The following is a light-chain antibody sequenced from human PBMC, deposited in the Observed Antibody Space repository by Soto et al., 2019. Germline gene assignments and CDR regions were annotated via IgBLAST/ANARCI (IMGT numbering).Light chain of an antibody. CDR2: EVS. J-gene: IGLJ1*01. V-gene: IGLV2-14*01. Sequence: QSALTQPASVSGSPGQSITIYCTGTSGDVGGYKFVSWYQQHPGKAPKLMIYEVSNRPSGGSSRFSGSKSGNTASLTISGLQAEDEADYFCGSYTGHIDVFGNGTKGTVL. CDR3: GSYTGHIDV. CDR1: SGDVGGYKF.